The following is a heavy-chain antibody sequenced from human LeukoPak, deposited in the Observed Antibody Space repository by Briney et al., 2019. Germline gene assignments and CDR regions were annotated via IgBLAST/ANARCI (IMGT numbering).Heavy chain of an antibody. CDR2: IIPIFGTA. V-gene: IGHV1-69*13. CDR1: GYTFTSYG. CDR3: ARGPLSSSWYNILQH. D-gene: IGHD6-13*01. J-gene: IGHJ1*01. Sequence: GASVKVSYKASGYTFTSYGISWVRQAPGQGLEWMGGIIPIFGTANYAQKFQGRVTITADESTSTAYMELSSLRSEDTAVYYCARGPLSSSWYNILQHWGQGTLVTVSS.